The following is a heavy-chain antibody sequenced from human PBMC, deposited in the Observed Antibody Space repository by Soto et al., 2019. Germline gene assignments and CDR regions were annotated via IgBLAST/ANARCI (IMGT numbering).Heavy chain of an antibody. CDR1: GFTFSTYS. CDR3: ARVIPAYSYGYSDY. D-gene: IGHD5-18*01. J-gene: IGHJ4*02. V-gene: IGHV3-48*02. Sequence: GGSLRLSCAASGFTFSTYSMNWVRQAPGKGLEWVSYISGGSTTIYYADSVKGRFTISRDNAKNSLSLQMNSLRDEDTAVYYCARVIPAYSYGYSDYWGQGNLVTVSS. CDR2: ISGGSTTI.